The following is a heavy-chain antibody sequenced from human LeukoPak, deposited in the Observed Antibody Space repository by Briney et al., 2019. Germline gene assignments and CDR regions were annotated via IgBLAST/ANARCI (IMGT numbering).Heavy chain of an antibody. D-gene: IGHD6-13*01. J-gene: IGHJ4*02. V-gene: IGHV3-23*01. Sequence: GGSLRLSCASSLLTFISYVMSELRQAPGKGLEWVSSIGGSGKSTYCMNSVKGRFTIYREISKYILYMRVKIVIAKVKAIYNCAKDFIAGEGRNFDSWGQGTLITVSS. CDR3: AKDFIAGEGRNFDS. CDR1: LLTFISYV. CDR2: IGGSGKST.